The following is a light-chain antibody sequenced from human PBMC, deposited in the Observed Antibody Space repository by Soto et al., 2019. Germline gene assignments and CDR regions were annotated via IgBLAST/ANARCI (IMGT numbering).Light chain of an antibody. CDR3: QQYNNWPPIT. J-gene: IGKJ5*01. V-gene: IGKV3-15*01. CDR2: RAS. Sequence: EVLMTQSPDTLYVSPGERVTLSCRASQSVSDKLAWYQQKPSQGPRLLVYRASTRTLGIPARFSGSGSGTEFTLTIRSLQSEDFAVYYCQQYNNWPPITFGQGTRLEIK. CDR1: QSVSDK.